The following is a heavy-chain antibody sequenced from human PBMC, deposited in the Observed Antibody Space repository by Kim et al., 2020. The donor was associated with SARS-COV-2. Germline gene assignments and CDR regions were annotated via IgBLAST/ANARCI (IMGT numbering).Heavy chain of an antibody. CDR1: GFTFSSYG. J-gene: IGHJ6*02. CDR3: AKGPYGMDV. V-gene: IGHV3-30*18. CDR2: ISYDGSNK. Sequence: GGSLRLSCAASGFTFSSYGMHWVRQAPGKGLEWVAVISYDGSNKYYADSVKGRFTISRDNSKNTLYLQMNSLRAEDTAVYYCAKGPYGMDVWGQGTTVTVSS.